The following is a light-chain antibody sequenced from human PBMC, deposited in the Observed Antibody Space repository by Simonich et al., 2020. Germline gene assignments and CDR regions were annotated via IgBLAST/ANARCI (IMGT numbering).Light chain of an antibody. CDR1: SGSIASNY. CDR3: QSYDSSNWV. Sequence: FMLTQPHSVSESPGKTVTISCTRSSGSIASNYVQWYQQRPGSSPTTVIYEDNQRPSGVPDRFSGSIDSPSNSASLTISGLKTEDEADYYCQSYDSSNWVFGGGTKLTVL. V-gene: IGLV6-57*01. J-gene: IGLJ3*02. CDR2: EDN.